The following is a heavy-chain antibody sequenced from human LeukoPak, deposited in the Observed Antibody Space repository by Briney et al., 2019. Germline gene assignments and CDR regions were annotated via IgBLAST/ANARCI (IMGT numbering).Heavy chain of an antibody. CDR2: IYSSSSYI. V-gene: IGHV3-21*03. CDR1: GFTFSRYN. D-gene: IGHD3-16*01. CDR3: TTGPLRLGDLVVDS. Sequence: PGGSLTLSCAASGFTFSRYNMNWLRQAPGKGLEWVSSIYSSSSYIYYAHSVKGRFTISRDNAKNSLYMQMNSLKTEDTAVYYCTTGPLRLGDLVVDSWGQGTLVTVSS. J-gene: IGHJ4*02.